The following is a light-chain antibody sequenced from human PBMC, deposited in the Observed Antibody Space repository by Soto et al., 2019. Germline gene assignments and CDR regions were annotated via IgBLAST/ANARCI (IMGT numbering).Light chain of an antibody. CDR3: TSYAGSNNRGV. CDR1: SSDVGGYNY. Sequence: QSALTQPASASGSPGQSVTISCTGTSSDVGGYNYISWYQHHPVKAPKLMIYEVSQRPSGVPDRFSGSKSGNTASLTVSGLQAEDEADYYCTSYAGSNNRGVFGSGTKVTVL. CDR2: EVS. V-gene: IGLV2-8*01. J-gene: IGLJ1*01.